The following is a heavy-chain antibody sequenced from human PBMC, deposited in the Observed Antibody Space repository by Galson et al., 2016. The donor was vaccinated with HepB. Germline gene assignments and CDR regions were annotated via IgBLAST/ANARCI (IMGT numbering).Heavy chain of an antibody. D-gene: IGHD1-26*01. CDR3: ASPSGRYSVHTFDL. CDR1: GFTSSSYT. V-gene: IGHV3-48*01. J-gene: IGHJ3*01. Sequence: SLRLSCAASGFTSSSYTMNWVRQAPGKGLEWVSYISSSSSSIYYADSVKGRFTISRDKAKNSLYLQMNSLGAEDTAVYYCASPSGRYSVHTFDLWGQGTMVTVSS. CDR2: ISSSSSSI.